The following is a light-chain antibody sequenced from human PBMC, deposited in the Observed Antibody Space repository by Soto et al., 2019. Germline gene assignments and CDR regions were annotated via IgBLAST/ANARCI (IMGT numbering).Light chain of an antibody. CDR3: QQYNSYWT. CDR1: QSISSW. CDR2: KAS. J-gene: IGKJ1*01. Sequence: DIQMTKSPSTLTASVGDRVTITCRASQSISSWLAWYQQKPGKAPKLLIYKASSLESGVPSRFSGSGSGTEFTLTISSLQPDDFATYYCQQYNSYWTFGQGTKVHI. V-gene: IGKV1-5*03.